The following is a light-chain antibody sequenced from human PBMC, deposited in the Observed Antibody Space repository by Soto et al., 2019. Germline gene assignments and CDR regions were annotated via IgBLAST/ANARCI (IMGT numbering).Light chain of an antibody. CDR3: GTWDSSLSDWV. CDR1: SSNIGNNY. J-gene: IGLJ3*02. CDR2: DNN. Sequence: QSVLTQPPSVSAAPGQKVTISCSGRSSNIGNNYVSWYQQLPGTAPKLLIYDNNKLPSGIPDRFSGSKSGTSATLGITGLQTGDEADYYCGTWDSSLSDWVFGGGTKLTVL. V-gene: IGLV1-51*01.